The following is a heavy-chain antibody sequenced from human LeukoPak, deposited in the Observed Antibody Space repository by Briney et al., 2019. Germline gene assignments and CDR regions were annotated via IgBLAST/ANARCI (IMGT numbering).Heavy chain of an antibody. CDR1: GYTFTGYY. CDR2: INPTSGGT. Sequence: GASVTVSCKASGYTFTGYYMHWVRQAPGQGLEWMGWINPTSGGTNYAQKFQGRVTMTRDTSISTAYMELSRLRSDGTAVYYCARVYYYYDSSGILTLYFDYWGQGTLVTVSS. D-gene: IGHD3-22*01. CDR3: ARVYYYYDSSGILTLYFDY. V-gene: IGHV1-2*02. J-gene: IGHJ4*02.